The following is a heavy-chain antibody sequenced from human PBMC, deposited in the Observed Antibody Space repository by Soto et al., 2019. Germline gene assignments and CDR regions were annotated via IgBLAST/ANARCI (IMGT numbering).Heavy chain of an antibody. V-gene: IGHV4-30-4*01. CDR1: GGSISSVDYF. D-gene: IGHD3-22*01. Sequence: SETLSLTCTVSGGSISSVDYFWSWIRQPPGKGLEWIGFVSYSGNTVSNPSLKSRVRISVDTSKNQISLELTSVTAADTAVHYCARVLASCASGYCYAKWGSWGRRT. CDR2: VSYSGNT. J-gene: IGHJ5*02. CDR3: ARVLASCASGYCYAKWGS.